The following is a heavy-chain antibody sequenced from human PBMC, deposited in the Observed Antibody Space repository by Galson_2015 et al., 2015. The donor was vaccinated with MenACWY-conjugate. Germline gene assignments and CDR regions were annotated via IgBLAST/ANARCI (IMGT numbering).Heavy chain of an antibody. D-gene: IGHD3-10*01. CDR2: IYYSGST. CDR1: GGSISSYY. CDR3: AREIDGSGSF. V-gene: IGHV4-59*12. Sequence: ETLSLTCTVSGGSISSYYWSWIRQPPGKGLEWIGYIYYSGSTNYNPSLKSRVTISVDTSKNQSSLKLSSVTAADTAVYYCAREIDGSGSFWGQGTLVTVSS. J-gene: IGHJ4*02.